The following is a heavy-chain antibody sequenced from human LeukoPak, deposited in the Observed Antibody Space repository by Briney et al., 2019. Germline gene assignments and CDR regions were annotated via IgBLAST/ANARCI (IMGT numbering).Heavy chain of an antibody. D-gene: IGHD6-13*01. V-gene: IGHV3-23*01. Sequence: QTGGSLRLSCAASGFTFSSYGMSWVRRAPGKGVEGVSAMSGSGGGTYYADCGKCRFTISRDNSKNTLYLQMNSLRAEDTAVYYCAKDREQQLVRFDYWGQGTLVTVSS. J-gene: IGHJ4*02. CDR1: GFTFSSYG. CDR3: AKDREQQLVRFDY. CDR2: MSGSGGGT.